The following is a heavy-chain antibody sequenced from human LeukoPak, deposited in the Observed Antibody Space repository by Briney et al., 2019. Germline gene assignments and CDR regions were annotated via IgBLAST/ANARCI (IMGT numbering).Heavy chain of an antibody. D-gene: IGHD3-22*01. Sequence: SETLSLTCTVSGGSISSGDYYRSWIRQPPGKSLEWIAYMYYSSSTYYNPSLKSRVTMSADTSKNQLSLKLSSVTAADTAVYYCARPYYYDSRIDPWGQGILVTVSS. J-gene: IGHJ5*02. CDR2: MYYSSST. CDR3: ARPYYYDSRIDP. V-gene: IGHV4-30-4*01. CDR1: GGSISSGDYY.